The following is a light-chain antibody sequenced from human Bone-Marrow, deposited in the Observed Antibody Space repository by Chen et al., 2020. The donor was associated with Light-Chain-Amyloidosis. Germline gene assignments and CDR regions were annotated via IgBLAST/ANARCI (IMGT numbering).Light chain of an antibody. CDR1: NIGSTS. CDR2: DDS. Sequence: SYVLTQPSSVSVAPGQTATLACGRNNIGSTSVHWYQQTPGQAPLLVVYDDSDRPSGIPERLSGSNSGNMATLTISRVEAGDEADYYCQVWDRSSDRPVFGGGTKLTVL. CDR3: QVWDRSSDRPV. V-gene: IGLV3-21*02. J-gene: IGLJ3*02.